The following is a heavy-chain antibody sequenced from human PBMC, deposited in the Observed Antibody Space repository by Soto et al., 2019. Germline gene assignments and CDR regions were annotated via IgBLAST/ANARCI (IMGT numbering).Heavy chain of an antibody. CDR1: GGSISSSNW. D-gene: IGHD3-10*01. CDR3: ARDQLWFGDFNTWGMGV. Sequence: QVQLQESGPGLVKPSGTLSLTCAVSGGSISSSNWWSWVRQPPGKGLEWIGEIYHSGSTNYNPSLKSRATISVDKAKNRFSRKLSPVTGADTAVYYCARDQLWFGDFNTWGMGVWGQGTTVTVSS. J-gene: IGHJ6*02. V-gene: IGHV4-4*02. CDR2: IYHSGST.